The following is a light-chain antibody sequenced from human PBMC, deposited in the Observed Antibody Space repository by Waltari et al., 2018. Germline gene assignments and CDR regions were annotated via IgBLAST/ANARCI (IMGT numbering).Light chain of an antibody. V-gene: IGLV3-1*01. Sequence: SYELTQPPSVSVSPGQTATITCSGDKLGGKYAFWFQQKPGQSPVMVIYQDYKRPSGIPERCSGSNSGNTATLTISGTQAMDEADYYCQAWDSSTLHVFGTGTKVTVL. CDR3: QAWDSSTLHV. CDR2: QDY. CDR1: KLGGKY. J-gene: IGLJ1*01.